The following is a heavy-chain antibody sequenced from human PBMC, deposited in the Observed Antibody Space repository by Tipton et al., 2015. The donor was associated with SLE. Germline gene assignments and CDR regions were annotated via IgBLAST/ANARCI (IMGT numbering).Heavy chain of an antibody. V-gene: IGHV3-53*01. CDR3: TRDLGGARGY. Sequence: SLRLSCAASGFTVSSNYMSWVRQAPGKGLEWVSVIHSGGGTYYADSAKGRFTISRDNDKNTLCLQMNSLRAEDTAVYYCTRDLGGARGYWAQGTLVTVSS. J-gene: IGHJ4*02. CDR1: GFTVSSNY. CDR2: IHSGGGT. D-gene: IGHD2-21*01.